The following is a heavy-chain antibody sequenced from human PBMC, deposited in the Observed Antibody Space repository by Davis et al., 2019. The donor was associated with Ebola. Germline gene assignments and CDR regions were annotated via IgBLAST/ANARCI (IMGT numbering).Heavy chain of an antibody. CDR3: TKANIPKMTTVSGFDY. D-gene: IGHD4-11*01. V-gene: IGHV3-30*02. CDR1: GFTFSSYG. CDR2: IRYDGNNE. J-gene: IGHJ4*02. Sequence: GGSLRLSCAASGFTFSSYGMQWVRQAPGKGLEWVAFIRYDGNNEYYGDSVKGRFTISRDNSKNTLYLQMNSLRAEDTAVYYCTKANIPKMTTVSGFDYWGQGTLVTVSS.